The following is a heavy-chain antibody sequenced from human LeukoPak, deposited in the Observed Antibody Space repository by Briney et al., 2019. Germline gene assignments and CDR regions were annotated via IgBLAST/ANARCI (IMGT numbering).Heavy chain of an antibody. D-gene: IGHD5-12*01. CDR1: GGSISSSSYY. J-gene: IGHJ6*02. CDR2: IYYSGST. V-gene: IGHV4-39*01. CDR3: ARLVGYSGLRYWYGMDV. Sequence: PSETLSLTCTVSGGSISSSSYYWGWIRQPPGKGLEWIGSIYYSGSTYYNPSLKSRVTISVDTSKNQFSLKLSSVTAADTAVYYCARLVGYSGLRYWYGMDVWGQGTTVTVSS.